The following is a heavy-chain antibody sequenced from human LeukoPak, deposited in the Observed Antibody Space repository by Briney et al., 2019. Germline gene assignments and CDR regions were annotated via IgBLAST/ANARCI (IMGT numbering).Heavy chain of an antibody. V-gene: IGHV3-23*01. J-gene: IGHJ3*01. Sequence: GGSLRLSCAASGFTFSSSGMSWVRQAPGKGLDWVAAISNSGDSAYYADSVKGQFTISRDNSKNTLYLQMKSLRAEDTALYYCAKNTAPLGGAFDVWGQGTMVTVSS. CDR2: ISNSGDSA. D-gene: IGHD3-16*01. CDR3: AKNTAPLGGAFDV. CDR1: GFTFSSSG.